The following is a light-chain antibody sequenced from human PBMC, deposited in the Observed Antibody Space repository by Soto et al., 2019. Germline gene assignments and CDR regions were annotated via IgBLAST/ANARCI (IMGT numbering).Light chain of an antibody. CDR2: QDT. CDR3: QAWGSGTVG. CDR1: KLGDTY. V-gene: IGLV3-1*01. J-gene: IGLJ2*01. Sequence: SYELTQPPSVSVSPGQTARITCSGDKLGDTYVSWYQQKAGQSPVLAIYQDTKRPSGIPERFSGSNSGNTATLTISGTQTMDEADYYCQAWGSGTVGFGGRTKLTVL.